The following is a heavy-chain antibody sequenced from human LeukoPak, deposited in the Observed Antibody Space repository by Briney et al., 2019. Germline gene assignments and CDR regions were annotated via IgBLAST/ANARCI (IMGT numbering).Heavy chain of an antibody. CDR1: GYSFTSYW. CDR2: IYPGDSDT. Sequence: GESLKISCKGSGYSFTSYWIGWVRQMPGKGLEWMGIIYPGDSDTRYSPSFQGQVTISADKSISTAYLQWSSLKASDTAMYYCARHSLRFLEANWFDPWGQGTLVTVSS. J-gene: IGHJ5*02. D-gene: IGHD3-3*01. V-gene: IGHV5-51*01. CDR3: ARHSLRFLEANWFDP.